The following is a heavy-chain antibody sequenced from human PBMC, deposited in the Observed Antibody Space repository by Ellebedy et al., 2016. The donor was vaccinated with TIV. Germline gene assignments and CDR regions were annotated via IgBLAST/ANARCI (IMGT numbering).Heavy chain of an antibody. D-gene: IGHD4-17*01. CDR2: ISGSGGST. V-gene: IGHV3-23*01. CDR3: TTLTTVTTDDY. J-gene: IGHJ4*02. CDR1: GFTFSSYA. Sequence: GGSLRLXCAASGFTFSSYAMSWVRQVPGKGLEWVSAISGSGGSTYYADSVKGRFTISRDNSKNTLYLQMNSLKTEDTAVYYCTTLTTVTTDDYWGQGTLVTVSS.